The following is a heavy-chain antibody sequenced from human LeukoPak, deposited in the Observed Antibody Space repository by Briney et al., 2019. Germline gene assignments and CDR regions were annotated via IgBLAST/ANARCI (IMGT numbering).Heavy chain of an antibody. V-gene: IGHV3-23*01. Sequence: GGTLRLSCAASGFTFSSYAMSWVRQATGKGLEWVSAISGSGGSTYYADSVKGRFTISRDNSKNTLYLQMNSLRAEDTAVYYCAKAYYNWNYVSAFDIWGQGTMVTVSS. CDR1: GFTFSSYA. D-gene: IGHD1-7*01. CDR2: ISGSGGST. CDR3: AKAYYNWNYVSAFDI. J-gene: IGHJ3*02.